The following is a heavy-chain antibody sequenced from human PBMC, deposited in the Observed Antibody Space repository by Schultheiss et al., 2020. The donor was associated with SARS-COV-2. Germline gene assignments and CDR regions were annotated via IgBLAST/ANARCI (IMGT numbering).Heavy chain of an antibody. CDR1: GFSLSTSGVG. Sequence: SGPTLVKPTQTLTLTCTFSGFSLSTSGVGVGWIRQPPGKALEWLARIDWDDDKYYSTSLKTRLTISKDTSKNQVVLTMTNMDPVDTATYYCARDYGDTRYYYYGMDVWGQGTTVTVSS. D-gene: IGHD4-17*01. V-gene: IGHV2-70*11. CDR3: ARDYGDTRYYYYGMDV. CDR2: IDWDDDK. J-gene: IGHJ6*02.